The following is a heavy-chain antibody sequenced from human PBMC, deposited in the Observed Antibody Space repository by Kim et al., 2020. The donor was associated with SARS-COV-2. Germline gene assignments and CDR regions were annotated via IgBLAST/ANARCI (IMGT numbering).Heavy chain of an antibody. CDR3: TGLFDCSGGSCKSGGDP. D-gene: IGHD2-15*01. J-gene: IGHJ5*02. CDR2: IRSKGNAYAT. V-gene: IGHV3-73*01. Sequence: GESLKISCVGSGFTLRGSAIDWVRQASGKGLEWVGRIRSKGNAYATTYVASVKGRFAMSRDDSKNTAYLQMNSLKTEDTAVYYCTGLFDCSGGSCKSGGDPWGQGTLVTVSS. CDR1: GFTLRGSA.